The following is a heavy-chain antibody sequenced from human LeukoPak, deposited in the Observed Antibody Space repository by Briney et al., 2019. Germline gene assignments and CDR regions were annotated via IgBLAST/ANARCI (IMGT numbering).Heavy chain of an antibody. CDR3: AREIFWSGYYSNLHFDY. J-gene: IGHJ4*02. V-gene: IGHV3-23*01. Sequence: GGSLRLSCAASGSTFSNYAMSWVRQAPGKGLEWVSAISGSGGSTYYADAVKGRFTISRDNAKNSQYLQMNSLRAEDTAVYYCAREIFWSGYYSNLHFDYWGRGTLVTVSS. D-gene: IGHD3-3*01. CDR2: ISGSGGST. CDR1: GSTFSNYA.